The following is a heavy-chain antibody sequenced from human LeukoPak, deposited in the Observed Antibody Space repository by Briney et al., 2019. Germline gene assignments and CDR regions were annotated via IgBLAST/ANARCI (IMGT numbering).Heavy chain of an antibody. CDR2: IYYSGST. D-gene: IGHD1-14*01. Sequence: SETLSLTCTVSGGSLSSSSYYWGWIRQPPGKGLEWIGSIYYSGSTYYNPSLKSRVTISVDTSKNQFSLKLSSVTAADTAVYYCARVDRTDAFDIWGQGTMVTVSS. V-gene: IGHV4-39*07. J-gene: IGHJ3*02. CDR3: ARVDRTDAFDI. CDR1: GGSLSSSSYY.